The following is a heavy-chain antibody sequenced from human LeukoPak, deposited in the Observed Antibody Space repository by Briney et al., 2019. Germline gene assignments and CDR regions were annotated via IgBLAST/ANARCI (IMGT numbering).Heavy chain of an antibody. CDR1: GYSFTGYY. Sequence: ASVKVSCKASGYSFTGYYMHWVRQAPGQGLEWMGIINPSGGSTSYAQKFQGRVTMTRDTSTSTVYMELSSLRSEDTAVYYCASTGYSSSWPFDLWGRGTLVTVSS. CDR2: INPSGGST. J-gene: IGHJ2*01. CDR3: ASTGYSSSWPFDL. D-gene: IGHD6-13*01. V-gene: IGHV1-46*01.